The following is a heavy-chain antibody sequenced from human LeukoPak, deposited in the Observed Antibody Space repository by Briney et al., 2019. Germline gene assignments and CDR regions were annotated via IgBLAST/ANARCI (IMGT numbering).Heavy chain of an antibody. CDR1: GFTFSSYSM. Sequence: GSLRLSCAASGFTFSSYSMNWVRQPPGKGLEWIGEIYHSGSTNYNPSLKSRVTISVDKSKNQFSLKLSSVTAADTAVYYCARRRSQEQLVMMELPDWFDPWGQGTLVTVSS. J-gene: IGHJ5*02. D-gene: IGHD6-13*01. V-gene: IGHV4-4*02. CDR2: IYHSGST. CDR3: ARRRSQEQLVMMELPDWFDP.